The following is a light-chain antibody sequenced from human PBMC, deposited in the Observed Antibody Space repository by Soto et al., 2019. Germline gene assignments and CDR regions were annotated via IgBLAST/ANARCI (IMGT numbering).Light chain of an antibody. CDR2: RAS. CDR3: QQYTNWPPQTYT. CDR1: QSVGTD. Sequence: EIVMTQSPATLSVSPGGRATLSCRASQSVGTDLAWYQQKPGQAPRLLIYRASTRATGIPDRFSGSGSGTEFTLTISSLQSEDFAVYYCQQYTNWPPQTYTFGQGTKLEI. J-gene: IGKJ2*01. V-gene: IGKV3-15*01.